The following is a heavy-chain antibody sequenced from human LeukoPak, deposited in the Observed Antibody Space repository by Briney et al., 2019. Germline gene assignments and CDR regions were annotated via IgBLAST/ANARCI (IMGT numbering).Heavy chain of an antibody. CDR1: GGSFSGYY. Sequence: SETLSLTCAVYGGSFSGYYWSWIRQPPGKGLEWIGYIYHSGSTYYNPSLKSRVTISVDRSKNQFSLKLSSVTAADTAVYYCARARIAAGIDYWGQGTLVTVSS. D-gene: IGHD6-13*01. J-gene: IGHJ4*02. V-gene: IGHV4-34*01. CDR3: ARARIAAGIDY. CDR2: IYHSGST.